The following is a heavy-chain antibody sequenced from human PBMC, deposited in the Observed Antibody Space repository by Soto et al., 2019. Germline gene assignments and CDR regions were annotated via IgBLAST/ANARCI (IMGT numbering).Heavy chain of an antibody. Sequence: EVQLLESGGGLVQPGGSLRLSCAASGFTFSSYAMSWVRQAPGKGLEWVSAISGSGGSTYYADSVKGRFTISRDKSKNTLYLQMNSLRAEDTAVYYCAKCDVGVVIIGYFDYWGQGTLVTVSS. CDR1: GFTFSSYA. V-gene: IGHV3-23*01. CDR3: AKCDVGVVIIGYFDY. D-gene: IGHD3-3*01. J-gene: IGHJ4*02. CDR2: ISGSGGST.